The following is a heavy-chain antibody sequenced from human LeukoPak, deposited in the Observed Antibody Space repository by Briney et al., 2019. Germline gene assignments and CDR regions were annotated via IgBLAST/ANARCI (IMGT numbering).Heavy chain of an antibody. J-gene: IGHJ5*02. V-gene: IGHV4-34*01. D-gene: IGHD2-2*01. Sequence: SETLSLTCAAYGGSLSGYYWSWLRQPPGKGLEGLGEINNSGSTNYNPSLKSRVTISVDTSKNQFSLKLSSVTAADTAVYYCARGYRRYCSSTSCSSGHWFDPWGQGTLVTVSS. CDR3: ARGYRRYCSSTSCSSGHWFDP. CDR2: INNSGST. CDR1: GGSLSGYY.